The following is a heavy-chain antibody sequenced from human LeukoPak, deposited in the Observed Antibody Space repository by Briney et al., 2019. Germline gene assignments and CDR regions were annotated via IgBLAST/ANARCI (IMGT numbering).Heavy chain of an antibody. J-gene: IGHJ4*02. V-gene: IGHV3-53*01. CDR2: IYSGGST. D-gene: IGHD2-2*01. Sequence: GGSLRLSCAASGFTVSTYYMTWVRQAPGKGLECVSVIYSGGSTYYADSVKGRFTVSRDNSKNTLYLQMNSLRAEDTAMYYCARGLGYCTSTTCLLPFDYWGQGALVTVSS. CDR3: ARGLGYCTSTTCLLPFDY. CDR1: GFTVSTYY.